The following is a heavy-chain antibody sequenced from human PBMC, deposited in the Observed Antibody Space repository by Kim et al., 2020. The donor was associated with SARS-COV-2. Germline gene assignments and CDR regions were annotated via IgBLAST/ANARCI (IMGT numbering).Heavy chain of an antibody. J-gene: IGHJ6*02. V-gene: IGHV4-39*07. CDR1: GGSISSSSYY. D-gene: IGHD3-9*01. CDR2: IYYSGST. Sequence: SETLSLTCTVSGGSISSSSYYWGWIRQPPGKGLEWIGSIYYSGSTYYNPSLKSRVTISVDTSKNQFSLKLSSVTAADTAVYYCARDAELRYFDWSYYYYGMDVWGQGTTVTVSS. CDR3: ARDAELRYFDWSYYYYGMDV.